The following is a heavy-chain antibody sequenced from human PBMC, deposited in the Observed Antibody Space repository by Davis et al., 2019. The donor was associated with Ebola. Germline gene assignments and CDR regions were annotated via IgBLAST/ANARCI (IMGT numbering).Heavy chain of an antibody. V-gene: IGHV1-46*01. Sequence: ASVKVSCKASGYTFTSYYMHWVRQAPGQGLEWMGIINPSGGSTSYAQKFQGRVTMTRDTSTSTVYMELSSLRSEDTAVYYCARGDRSIAVAANYYYYYMDVWGKGTTVTVSS. CDR1: GYTFTSYY. J-gene: IGHJ6*03. CDR2: INPSGGST. CDR3: ARGDRSIAVAANYYYYYMDV. D-gene: IGHD6-19*01.